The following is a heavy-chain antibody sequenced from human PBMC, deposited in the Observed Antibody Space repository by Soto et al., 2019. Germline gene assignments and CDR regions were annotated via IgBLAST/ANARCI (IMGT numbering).Heavy chain of an antibody. CDR2: IYPGDSDT. V-gene: IGHV5-51*01. D-gene: IGHD1-7*01. Sequence: GESLKISCKGSGYSFTSYWIGWVRQMPGKGLEWMGIIYPGDSDTRYSPSFQGQVTISADKSISTAYLQWSSLKASDTAMYYCARSGPDNWNYKWFDPWGQGTLITVSS. J-gene: IGHJ5*02. CDR1: GYSFTSYW. CDR3: ARSGPDNWNYKWFDP.